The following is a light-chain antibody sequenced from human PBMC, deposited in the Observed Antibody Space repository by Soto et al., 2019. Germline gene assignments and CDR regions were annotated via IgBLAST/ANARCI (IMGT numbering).Light chain of an antibody. Sequence: EVVLTQSPGTLSLSPGERATLSCRASQSVSNNYLAWYQQKPGQSPKLRIFGSSDRATGISDRFSGSGSGKDFTLTISSLEPDDLALYDCQQYGTSPPYTFGQGTKLQIK. CDR1: QSVSNNY. CDR2: GSS. CDR3: QQYGTSPPYT. J-gene: IGKJ2*01. V-gene: IGKV3-20*01.